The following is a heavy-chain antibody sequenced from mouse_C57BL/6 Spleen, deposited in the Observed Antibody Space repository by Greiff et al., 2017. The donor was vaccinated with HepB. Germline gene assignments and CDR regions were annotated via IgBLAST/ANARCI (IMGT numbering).Heavy chain of an antibody. Sequence: DVHLVESGGGLVKPGGSLKLSCAASGFTFSDYGMHWVRQAPEKGLEWVAYISSGSSTIYYADTVKGRFTISRDNAKNTLFLQMTSLRSEDTAMYYCARRRFWYFDVWGTGTTVTVSS. CDR1: GFTFSDYG. CDR3: ARRRFWYFDV. J-gene: IGHJ1*03. V-gene: IGHV5-17*01. CDR2: ISSGSSTI.